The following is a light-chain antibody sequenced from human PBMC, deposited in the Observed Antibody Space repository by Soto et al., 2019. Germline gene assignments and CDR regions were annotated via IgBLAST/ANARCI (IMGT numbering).Light chain of an antibody. V-gene: IGLV1-44*01. CDR1: SSNIGINT. J-gene: IGLJ1*01. CDR2: SNN. Sequence: QSVLTQPPSASGTPGQRVTISCSGGSSNIGINTVNWYQQLPGTAPKLLIYSNNERPSGVPDRFSGSKSGTSASLALSGLQSEDVADFYCAAWDDSLNAYVLGTGTKLNVL. CDR3: AAWDDSLNAYV.